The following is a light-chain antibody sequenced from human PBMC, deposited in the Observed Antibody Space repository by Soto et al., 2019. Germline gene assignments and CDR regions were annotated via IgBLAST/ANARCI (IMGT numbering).Light chain of an antibody. CDR3: CSFAAGNTYV. J-gene: IGLJ1*01. Sequence: QSALTQPASVSGSPGQSIALSCTGTSSDVGTYNLVSWYQQHPGKAPKLLISEGGKRPSGVSDRFSGSKSGNTASLTISGLQAEDEADHYCCSFAAGNTYVFGTGTQLTVL. CDR2: EGG. V-gene: IGLV2-23*01. CDR1: SSDVGTYNL.